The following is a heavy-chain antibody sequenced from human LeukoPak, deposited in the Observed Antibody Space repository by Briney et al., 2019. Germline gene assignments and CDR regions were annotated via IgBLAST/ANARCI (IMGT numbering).Heavy chain of an antibody. J-gene: IGHJ6*03. CDR1: GFTFDDYA. CDR2: ISWNSGSI. CDR3: AKDSGYYYYYYMDV. V-gene: IGHV3-9*01. Sequence: GGSLRLSCAASGFTFDDYAMHWVRQAPGKGLEWVSGISWNSGSIGYADSVKGRFTISRDNAKNSLYPQMNSLRAEDTALYYCAKDSGYYYYYYMDVWGKGTTVTVSS.